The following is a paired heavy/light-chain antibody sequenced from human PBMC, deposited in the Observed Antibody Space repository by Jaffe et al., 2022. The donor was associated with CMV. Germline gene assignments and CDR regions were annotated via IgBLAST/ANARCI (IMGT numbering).Heavy chain of an antibody. CDR1: GFTLSGYE. J-gene: IGHJ5*02. CDR2: ISGSANSI. CDR3: ARGDFCSRGSCTRTVFWLDP. D-gene: IGHD2-15*01. V-gene: IGHV3-48*03. Sequence: EVQLVESGGGLVQPGGSLRLSCTASGFTLSGYEMNWVRLAPGRGLEWISYISGSANSIEYAESVMGRFTISRENAKNSLYLQMNSLRADDTAVYYCARGDFCSRGSCTRTVFWLDPWGQGTLVSVSS.
Light chain of an antibody. CDR1: QSVDSSQ. Sequence: EVVLTQSPGTLSLSPGERATLSCRASQSVDSSQLIWYQQKPGQSPRLLIYGASSRAAGIPDRFSGSGSGTDFTLTISRLEPEDFAVYYCQQFGGTPMYTFGQGTKLEIK. CDR3: QQFGGTPMYT. CDR2: GAS. V-gene: IGKV3-20*01. J-gene: IGKJ2*01.